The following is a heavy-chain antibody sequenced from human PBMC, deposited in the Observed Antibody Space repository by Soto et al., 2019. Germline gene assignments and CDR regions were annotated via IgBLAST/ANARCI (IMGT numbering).Heavy chain of an antibody. CDR2: IRGSGDDT. Sequence: EVHLLESGGGLVEPGGSLRLSCAASGFIFSNYGMSWVRQAPGKGLEWVSAIRGSGDDTYYADSVRCRFTISRDNSNRTLYMEMNSLRVEDTAVYFCAKGYWGSTHWSPADHWGQGTLVTVSS. V-gene: IGHV3-23*01. D-gene: IGHD1-1*01. CDR3: AKGYWGSTHWSPADH. J-gene: IGHJ4*01. CDR1: GFIFSNYG.